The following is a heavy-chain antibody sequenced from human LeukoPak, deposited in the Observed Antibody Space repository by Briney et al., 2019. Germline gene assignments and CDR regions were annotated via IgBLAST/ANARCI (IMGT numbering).Heavy chain of an antibody. Sequence: SETLSLTCTVSGGSISSGSYYWSWIRQPAGKGLEWIGRIYTSGSTNYNPSLKSRVTISVDTSKNQFSLKLSSVTAADTAVYYCASLPIYGSRFDPWGQGTLVTVSS. CDR1: GGSISSGSYY. D-gene: IGHD3-10*01. J-gene: IGHJ5*02. CDR3: ASLPIYGSRFDP. V-gene: IGHV4-61*02. CDR2: IYTSGST.